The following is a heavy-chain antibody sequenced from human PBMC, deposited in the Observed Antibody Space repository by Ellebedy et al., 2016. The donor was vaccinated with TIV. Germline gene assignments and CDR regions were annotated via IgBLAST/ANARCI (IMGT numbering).Heavy chain of an antibody. CDR2: ISTSGSTI. CDR1: GFTFSSYH. V-gene: IGHV3-48*02. D-gene: IGHD6-19*01. CDR3: ARGFSSSP. Sequence: PGGSLRLSCAASGFTFSSYHMNRVRQAPGKGLEWVSYISTSGSTIKYADSVKGRFTISRDNARNSLYLQMNSLRDEDTAVYYCARGFSSSPWGDGTLVTVSS. J-gene: IGHJ5*02.